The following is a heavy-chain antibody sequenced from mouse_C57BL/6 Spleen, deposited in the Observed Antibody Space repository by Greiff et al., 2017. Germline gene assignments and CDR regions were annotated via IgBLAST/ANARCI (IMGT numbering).Heavy chain of an antibody. J-gene: IGHJ3*01. CDR3: AITTVVAEAY. D-gene: IGHD1-1*01. Sequence: QVQLKQPGAELVKPGASEKVSCKASGYTFTSYWMHWVKQRPGQGLEWIGRIHPSDSDTNYNQKFKGKATLTVDKSSSTAYMQLSSLTSEDSAVYYCAITTVVAEAYWGQGTLVTVSA. CDR2: IHPSDSDT. CDR1: GYTFTSYW. V-gene: IGHV1-74*01.